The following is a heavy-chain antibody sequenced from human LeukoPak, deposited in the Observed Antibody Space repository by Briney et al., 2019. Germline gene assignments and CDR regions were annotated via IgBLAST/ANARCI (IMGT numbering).Heavy chain of an antibody. CDR3: ASGEYTYGFPPFDY. CDR2: IYYSGST. Sequence: PSETLSLTCAVSGGSISSSSYHWYWIRQPPGKGLEWIGSIYYSGSTYYNPSLKSRVTISVDTSKNQFSLKLNSVTAADTAVFYCASGEYTYGFPPFDYWGQGTLVTVSS. CDR1: GGSISSSSYH. V-gene: IGHV4-39*01. D-gene: IGHD5-18*01. J-gene: IGHJ4*02.